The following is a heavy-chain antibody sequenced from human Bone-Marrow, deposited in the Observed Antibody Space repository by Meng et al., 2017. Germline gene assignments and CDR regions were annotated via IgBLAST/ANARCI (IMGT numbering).Heavy chain of an antibody. CDR3: AMGWGSSRAFDF. CDR1: GFTFSSYW. J-gene: IGHJ4*02. D-gene: IGHD6-6*01. Sequence: GESLKISCAASGFTFSSYWMTWVRQAPGKGLEWVANIKADGSERFYVGSVKGRFTISRDNAMNSLYLQMNSLRAEDTALYYCAMGWGSSRAFDFWGQGKLVNGAS. CDR2: IKADGSER. V-gene: IGHV3-7*01.